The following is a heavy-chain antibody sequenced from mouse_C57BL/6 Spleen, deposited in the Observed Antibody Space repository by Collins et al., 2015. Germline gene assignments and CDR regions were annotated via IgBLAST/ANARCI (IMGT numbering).Heavy chain of an antibody. CDR3: AREGVYYPHFDY. Sequence: EVQLQQSGPELVKPGASMKISCKASGYSFTGYTMNWVKQSHGKNPEWIGLINPYNGGTSYNQKFKGKATLTVDKSSSTAYMELLSLTSEDSAVYYCAREGVYYPHFDYWGQGTTLTVSS. CDR2: INPYNGGT. J-gene: IGHJ2*01. V-gene: IGHV1-18*01. D-gene: IGHD2-1*01. CDR1: GYSFTGYT.